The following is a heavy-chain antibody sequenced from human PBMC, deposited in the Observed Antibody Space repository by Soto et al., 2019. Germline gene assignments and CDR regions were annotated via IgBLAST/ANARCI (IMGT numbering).Heavy chain of an antibody. Sequence: ASVKVSCKASGYTFTSYGISWVRQAPGQGLEWMGWISAYNGNTNYAQKLQGRVTMTTDTSTSTAYMELRSLRSDDTAVYYCARDPDYDILTGYGSWFDPWGQGTLVTVSS. V-gene: IGHV1-18*01. CDR1: GYTFTSYG. CDR2: ISAYNGNT. D-gene: IGHD3-9*01. CDR3: ARDPDYDILTGYGSWFDP. J-gene: IGHJ5*02.